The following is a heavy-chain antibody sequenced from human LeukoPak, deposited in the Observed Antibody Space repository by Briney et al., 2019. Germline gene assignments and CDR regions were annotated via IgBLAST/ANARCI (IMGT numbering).Heavy chain of an antibody. D-gene: IGHD4-23*01. CDR1: GGSFSGYY. J-gene: IGHJ6*03. CDR2: INHSGST. Sequence: SETLSLTCAVYGGSFSGYYWSWIRQPPGKGLEWIGEINHSGSTNYNPSLKSRVTISVDTSKNQFSLKLSSVTAADTAVYYCARGPKLPYYYYYMDVWGKGTTVTVSS. CDR3: ARGPKLPYYYYYMDV. V-gene: IGHV4-34*01.